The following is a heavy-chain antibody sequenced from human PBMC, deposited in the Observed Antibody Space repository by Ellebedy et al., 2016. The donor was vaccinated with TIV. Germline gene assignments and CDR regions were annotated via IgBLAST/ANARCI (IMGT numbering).Heavy chain of an antibody. D-gene: IGHD1-26*01. CDR2: INSDGSST. J-gene: IGHJ4*02. CDR1: GFTFSSYW. CDR3: ARTPTSSRGIVGAIDY. Sequence: GESLKISXAVSGFTFSSYWMHWVRQAPGKGLVWVSRINSDGSSTSYADSVKGRFTISRDNAKNTLYLQMNSLRAEDTAVYYCARTPTSSRGIVGAIDYWGQGTLVTVSS. V-gene: IGHV3-74*01.